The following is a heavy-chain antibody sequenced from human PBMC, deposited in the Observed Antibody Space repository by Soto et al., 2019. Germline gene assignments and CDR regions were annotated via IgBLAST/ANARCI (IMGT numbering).Heavy chain of an antibody. Sequence: LGESLKISCKGSGYSFTSYWIGWVRQMPGKGLEWMGIIYPGDSDTRYSPSFQGQVTITADESTSTAYMELSSLRSEDTAVYYCARDPGEAWFDPWGQGTLVTVSS. CDR1: GYSFTSYW. CDR2: IYPGDSDT. J-gene: IGHJ5*02. CDR3: ARDPGEAWFDP. V-gene: IGHV5-51*01.